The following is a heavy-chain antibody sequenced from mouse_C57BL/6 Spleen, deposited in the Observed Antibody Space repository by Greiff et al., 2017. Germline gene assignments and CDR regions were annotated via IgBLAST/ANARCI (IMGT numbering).Heavy chain of an antibody. CDR1: GYTFTTYP. J-gene: IGHJ3*01. CDR3: ARGSNYTGFAY. D-gene: IGHD2-5*01. Sequence: VQLVESGAELVKPGASVKMSCKASGYTFTTYPIEWMKQNHGQSLEWIGNFHPYDDDTEYNEKFKGKATLTVEKSSSTVYLELSRLTSDDSAVYYCARGSNYTGFAYWGQGTLVTVSA. CDR2: FHPYDDDT. V-gene: IGHV1-47*01.